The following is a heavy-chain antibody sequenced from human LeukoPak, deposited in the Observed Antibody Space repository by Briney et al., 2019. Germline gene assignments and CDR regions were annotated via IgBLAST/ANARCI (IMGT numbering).Heavy chain of an antibody. CDR3: ARDIVVVVAAKANYYYYGMDV. D-gene: IGHD2-15*01. CDR1: GFTFSSYW. V-gene: IGHV3-7*01. CDR2: IKQDGSEK. J-gene: IGHJ6*02. Sequence: PGGSLRLSCAASGFTFSSYWMSWVRQAPGKGLEWVANIKQDGSEKYYVDSVKGRFTISRDNAKNSLYLQMNSLRAEDTAVYYCARDIVVVVAAKANYYYYGMDVWGQGTTVTVSS.